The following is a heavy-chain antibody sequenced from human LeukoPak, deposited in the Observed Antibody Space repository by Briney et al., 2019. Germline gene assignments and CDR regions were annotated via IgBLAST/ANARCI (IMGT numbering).Heavy chain of an antibody. J-gene: IGHJ6*03. CDR1: GFTFSTYA. V-gene: IGHV3-23*01. Sequence: GSLRLSCAASGFTFSTYAMSWVRQAPGKGLEWVSDISASGGSTYYADSVKGRFTISRDNSKNTLHLQMNSLRAEDTAVYYCAKKDYDSSGYYGDYYYYMDVWGKGTTVTVSS. CDR3: AKKDYDSSGYYGDYYYYMDV. CDR2: ISASGGST. D-gene: IGHD3-22*01.